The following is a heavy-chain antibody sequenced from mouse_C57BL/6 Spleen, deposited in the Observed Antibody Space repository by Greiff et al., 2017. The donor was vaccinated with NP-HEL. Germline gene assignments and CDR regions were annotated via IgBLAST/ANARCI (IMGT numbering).Heavy chain of an antibody. J-gene: IGHJ2*01. CDR1: GFTFSSYG. CDR2: ISSGGSYT. V-gene: IGHV5-6*01. CDR3: ARQAPHFDY. Sequence: EVKVVESGGDLVKPGGSLKLSCAASGFTFSSYGMSWVRQTPDKRLEWVATISSGGSYTYYPDSVKGRFTISRDNAKNTLYLQMSSLKSEDTAMYYCARQAPHFDYWGQGTTLTVSS.